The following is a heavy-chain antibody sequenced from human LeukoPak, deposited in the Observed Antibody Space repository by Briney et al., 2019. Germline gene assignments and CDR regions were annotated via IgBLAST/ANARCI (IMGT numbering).Heavy chain of an antibody. CDR1: GGTFSSYT. V-gene: IGHV1-69*04. J-gene: IGHJ4*02. CDR3: ARDLLGYCSGGICSHEY. D-gene: IGHD2-15*01. Sequence: ASVKVSCKASGGTFSSYTISWVRQAPGQGLEWMGRIIPILGIANYAQKFQGRVTITADKSTSTAYMELSSLRSEDTAVYYCARDLLGYCSGGICSHEYWGQGTLVTVSS. CDR2: IIPILGIA.